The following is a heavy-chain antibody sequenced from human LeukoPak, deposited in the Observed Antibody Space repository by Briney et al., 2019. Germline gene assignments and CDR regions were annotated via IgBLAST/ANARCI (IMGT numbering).Heavy chain of an antibody. CDR2: INTSGGST. Sequence: ASVKVSCKASGYTFTSYYMHWVRQAPGQGPEWMEIINTSGGSTSYAQKFQGRVTMTRDTSTSTVYMELSSLRSEDTAVYYCARIAVSGTFDYWGQGTLVTVSS. CDR3: ARIAVSGTFDY. J-gene: IGHJ4*02. V-gene: IGHV1-46*01. D-gene: IGHD6-19*01. CDR1: GYTFTSYY.